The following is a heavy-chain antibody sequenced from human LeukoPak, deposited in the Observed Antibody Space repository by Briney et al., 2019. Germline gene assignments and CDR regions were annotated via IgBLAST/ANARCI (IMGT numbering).Heavy chain of an antibody. Sequence: SSETLSLTCTVSGGSISSSSYYWGWIRQPPGKGLEWIGRIYYSGSTYYNPSLKSRVTISVDTSKNQFSLKLSSVTAADTAVYYCARIGAYCGGDCSRRGNWFDPWGQGTLVTVSS. CDR2: IYYSGST. J-gene: IGHJ5*02. D-gene: IGHD2-21*02. CDR1: GGSISSSSYY. V-gene: IGHV4-39*01. CDR3: ARIGAYCGGDCSRRGNWFDP.